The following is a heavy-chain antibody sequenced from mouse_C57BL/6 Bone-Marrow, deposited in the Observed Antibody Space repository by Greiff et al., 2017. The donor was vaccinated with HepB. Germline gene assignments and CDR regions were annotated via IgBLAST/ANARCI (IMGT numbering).Heavy chain of an antibody. CDR1: GYTFTSYW. J-gene: IGHJ2*01. D-gene: IGHD1-1*01. Sequence: QVQLKQPGAELVKPGASVKLSCKASGYTFTSYWMHWVKQRPGQGLEWIGMIHPNSGSTNYNEKFKSKATLTVDKSSSTAYMQLSSLTSEDSAVYYCARRGLLLRGIFDYWGQGTTLTVSS. V-gene: IGHV1-64*01. CDR3: ARRGLLLRGIFDY. CDR2: IHPNSGST.